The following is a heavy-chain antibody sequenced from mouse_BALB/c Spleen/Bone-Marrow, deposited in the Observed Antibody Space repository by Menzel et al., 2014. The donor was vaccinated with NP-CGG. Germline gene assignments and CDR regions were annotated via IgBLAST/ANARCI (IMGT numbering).Heavy chain of an antibody. CDR2: IDTSDSYT. CDR3: ARDYYGRGWYFDV. V-gene: IGHV1-69*01. Sequence: QVQLQQSGAKLVMPGASVKMSCKASGYTFTGYWMHWVKQRPGQGLEWIGAIDTSDSYTSYNQKFKGKATLTVDESSSTAYMQLSSLTSEDSAVYYCARDYYGRGWYFDVWGAGTTVTVSS. J-gene: IGHJ1*01. CDR1: GYTFTGYW. D-gene: IGHD1-1*01.